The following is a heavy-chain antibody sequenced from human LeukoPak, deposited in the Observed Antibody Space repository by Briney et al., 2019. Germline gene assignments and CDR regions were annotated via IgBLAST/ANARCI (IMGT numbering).Heavy chain of an antibody. CDR2: IYYSGST. D-gene: IGHD1-26*01. CDR3: ASSTGATYYYGMDV. CDR1: GGSISSYY. V-gene: IGHV4-59*01. Sequence: KPSETLSLTRTVSGGSISSYYWSWIRQPPGKGLEWIGYIYYSGSTNYNPSLKSRVTISVDTSKNQFSLKLSSVTAADTAVYYCASSTGATYYYGMDVWGQGTTVTVSS. J-gene: IGHJ6*02.